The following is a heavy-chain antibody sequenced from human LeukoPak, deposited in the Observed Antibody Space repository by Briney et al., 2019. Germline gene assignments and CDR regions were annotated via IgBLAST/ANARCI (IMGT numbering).Heavy chain of an antibody. CDR2: INPNSGGT. V-gene: IGHV1-2*02. CDR1: GYTLTELS. J-gene: IGHJ1*01. D-gene: IGHD6-13*01. Sequence: ASVKVSCKVSGYTLTELSMHWVRQAPGQGLEWMGWINPNSGGTNYAQKFQGRVTMTRDTSISTAYMELSRLRSDDTAVYYCARGSSSWYGSFQHWGQGTLVTVSS. CDR3: ARGSSSWYGSFQH.